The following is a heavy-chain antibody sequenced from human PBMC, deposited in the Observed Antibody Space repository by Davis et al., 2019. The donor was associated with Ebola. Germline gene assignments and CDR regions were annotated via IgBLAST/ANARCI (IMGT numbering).Heavy chain of an antibody. CDR3: AREDYPRGMDV. CDR1: GFTFSSYG. Sequence: GESLKISCAASGFTFSSYGMHWVCPAPGKGLEWVAVIWYDGSNKYYADSVKGRFTISRDNSKNTLYLQMNSLRAEDTAVYYCAREDYPRGMDVWGQGTTVTVSS. D-gene: IGHD4-11*01. CDR2: IWYDGSNK. V-gene: IGHV3-33*01. J-gene: IGHJ6*02.